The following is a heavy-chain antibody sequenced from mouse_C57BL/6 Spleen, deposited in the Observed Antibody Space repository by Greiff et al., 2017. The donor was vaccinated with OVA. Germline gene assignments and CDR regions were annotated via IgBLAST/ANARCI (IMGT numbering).Heavy chain of an antibody. J-gene: IGHJ1*03. CDR3: AIYYGSSYWYFDV. V-gene: IGHV1-74*01. D-gene: IGHD1-1*01. CDR1: GYTFTSYW. Sequence: QVQLQQPGAELVKPGASVKVSCKASGYTFTSYWMHWVKQRPGQGLEWIGRIHPSDSDTNYNQKFKGKATLTVDKSSSTAYMQLISLTSEDSAVYYCAIYYGSSYWYFDVWGTGTTVTVSS. CDR2: IHPSDSDT.